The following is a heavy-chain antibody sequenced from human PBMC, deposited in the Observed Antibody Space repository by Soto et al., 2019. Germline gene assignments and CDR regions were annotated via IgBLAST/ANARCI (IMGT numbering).Heavy chain of an antibody. CDR3: ANPFMVRGSDAFDI. V-gene: IGHV3-30*18. J-gene: IGHJ3*02. Sequence: GGSLRLSCAASGFTFSSYCMHWVRQAPGKGLEWVAVISYDGSNKYYADSVKGRFTISRDNSKNTLYLQMNSLRAEDTAVYYCANPFMVRGSDAFDIWGQRTMVTVSS. CDR1: GFTFSSYC. D-gene: IGHD3-10*01. CDR2: ISYDGSNK.